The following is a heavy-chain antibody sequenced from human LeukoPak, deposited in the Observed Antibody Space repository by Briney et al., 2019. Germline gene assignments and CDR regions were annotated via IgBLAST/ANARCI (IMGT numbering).Heavy chain of an antibody. Sequence: GGSLRLSCAASGFTSSSYAMSWVRQAPGKGLEWVSSISVSGTYTYYADSVKGRFTISRDNSKNTLYLQMNSLRAEDTAVYYCAKGYCSDTNCQTRLGLDYWGQGTLVTVSS. CDR1: GFTSSSYA. J-gene: IGHJ4*02. V-gene: IGHV3-23*01. CDR2: ISVSGTYT. D-gene: IGHD2-15*01. CDR3: AKGYCSDTNCQTRLGLDY.